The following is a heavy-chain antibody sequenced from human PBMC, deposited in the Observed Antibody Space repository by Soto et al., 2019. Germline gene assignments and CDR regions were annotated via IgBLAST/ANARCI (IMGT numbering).Heavy chain of an antibody. CDR1: GGSISSSRCH. CDR2: IKYSGTT. D-gene: IGHD2-8*02. V-gene: IGHV4-39*02. CDR3: ARDKITGLFDY. Sequence: SETLSLTCTVSGGSISSSRCHWGWIRQPPGKGLEWIASIKYSGTTFYNPSLKSRVTISVDTSKNQFALKLSSVTAADTAVYYCARDKITGLFDYWGQGTLVTVSS. J-gene: IGHJ4*02.